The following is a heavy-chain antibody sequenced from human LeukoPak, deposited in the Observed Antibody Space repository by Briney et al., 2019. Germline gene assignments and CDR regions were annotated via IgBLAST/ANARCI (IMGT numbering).Heavy chain of an antibody. J-gene: IGHJ4*02. V-gene: IGHV4-39*01. CDR2: IYYSGST. Sequence: SETLSLTCTVSGGSISSSSYYWGWIRQPPGKGLEWIGSIYYSGSTYYNPSLKSRVTISVDTSKNQFSLKLSSVTAADTAVYYCARLSGSYFGFDYWGQGTLVTVSS. CDR1: GGSISSSSYY. CDR3: ARLSGSYFGFDY. D-gene: IGHD1-26*01.